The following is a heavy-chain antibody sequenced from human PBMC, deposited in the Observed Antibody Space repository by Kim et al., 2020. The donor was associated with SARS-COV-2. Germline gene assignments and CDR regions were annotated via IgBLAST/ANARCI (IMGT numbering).Heavy chain of an antibody. J-gene: IGHJ4*02. CDR3: ARAPGIAVAGTPLGY. CDR2: ISYDGSNK. D-gene: IGHD6-19*01. Sequence: GGSLRLSCAASGFTFSSYGMHWVRQAPGKGLEWVAVISYDGSNKYYADSVKGRFTISRDNSKNTLYLQMNSLRAEDTAVYYCARAPGIAVAGTPLGYWGQGTLVTVSS. V-gene: IGHV3-30*03. CDR1: GFTFSSYG.